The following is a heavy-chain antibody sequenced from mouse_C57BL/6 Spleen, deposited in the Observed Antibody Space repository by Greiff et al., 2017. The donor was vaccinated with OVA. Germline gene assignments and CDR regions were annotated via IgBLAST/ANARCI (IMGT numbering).Heavy chain of an antibody. Sequence: VQLQQSGPGLVQPSQSLSITCTVSGFSLTSYGVHWVRQSPGTGLEWLGVIWSGGSADYNAAFIYKLSISKDNSKIHVFLKMNRLQADDTALYYWSRNGGLTLAWFAYWGQGTLVTVSA. CDR2: IWSGGSA. J-gene: IGHJ3*01. V-gene: IGHV2-2*01. D-gene: IGHD4-1*01. CDR1: GFSLTSYG. CDR3: SRNGGLTLAWFAY.